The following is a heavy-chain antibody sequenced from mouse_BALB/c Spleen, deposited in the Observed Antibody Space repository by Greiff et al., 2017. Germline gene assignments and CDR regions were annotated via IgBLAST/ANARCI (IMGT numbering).Heavy chain of an antibody. J-gene: IGHJ4*01. CDR3: ARGGTGNYYAMDY. V-gene: IGHV2-9*02. CDR2: IWAGGST. D-gene: IGHD2-1*01. CDR1: GFSLTSYG. Sequence: VHLVESGPGLVAPSQSLSITCTVSGFSLTSYGVHWVRQPPGKGLEWLGVIWAGGSTNYNSALMSRLSISKDNSKSQVFLKMNSLQTDDTAMYYCARGGTGNYYAMDYWGQGTSVTVSS.